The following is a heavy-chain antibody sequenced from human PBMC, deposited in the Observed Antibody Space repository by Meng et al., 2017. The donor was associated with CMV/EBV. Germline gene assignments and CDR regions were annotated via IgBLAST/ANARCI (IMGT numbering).Heavy chain of an antibody. CDR2: IYSEGTT. CDR3: ARDGNYHGV. Sequence: EVRLVGSGGGLVQPGGSLRLSGAASGFTVSSNYMSWVRQAPGKGLEWVSVIYSEGTTDYADSVKGRFTISRDNSKNTLYLQMNSLRAEDTAVYYCARDGNYHGVWGQGTLVTVSS. V-gene: IGHV3-66*01. CDR1: GFTVSSNY. D-gene: IGHD1-7*01. J-gene: IGHJ4*02.